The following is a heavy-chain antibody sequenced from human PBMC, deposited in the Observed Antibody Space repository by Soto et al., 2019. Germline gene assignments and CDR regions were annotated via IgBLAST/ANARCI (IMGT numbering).Heavy chain of an antibody. Sequence: EVQLVESGGGLVQPGGSLRLSCAVAGFSFGTYWMSWVRQAPGKGLEWLASIKQDGSERYYLDSVKGRFTISRDNAKDSLSLQMNSLRGEDTAFYYCARDVGPITIFGEALSGYFAFWGQGTLVTVSS. V-gene: IGHV3-7*03. CDR2: IKQDGSER. J-gene: IGHJ4*02. D-gene: IGHD3-3*01. CDR1: GFSFGTYW. CDR3: ARDVGPITIFGEALSGYFAF.